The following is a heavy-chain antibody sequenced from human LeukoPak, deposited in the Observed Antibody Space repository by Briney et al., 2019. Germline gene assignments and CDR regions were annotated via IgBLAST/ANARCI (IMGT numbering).Heavy chain of an antibody. CDR1: GFTFSSYE. CDR2: ISSSGSTI. V-gene: IGHV3-48*03. Sequence: PGGSLRLSCAASGFTFSSYEMNWVRQAPGKGLEWVSYISSSGSTIYYADSVKGRFTIFRDNAKNSLYLQMNSLRAEDTAVYYCARSSWRLGELSPDYWGQGTLVTVSS. J-gene: IGHJ4*02. D-gene: IGHD3-16*02. CDR3: ARSSWRLGELSPDY.